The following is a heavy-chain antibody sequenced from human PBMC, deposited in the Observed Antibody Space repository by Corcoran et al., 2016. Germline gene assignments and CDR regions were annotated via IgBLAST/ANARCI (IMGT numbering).Heavy chain of an antibody. CDR1: GGSISSSSYY. J-gene: IGHJ4*02. D-gene: IGHD3-22*01. CDR2: IYYSGST. CDR3: TTDSRGMMYY. V-gene: IGHV4-39*07. Sequence: QLQLQESGPGLVKPSETLSLTCTVSGGSISSSSYYWGWIRQPPGKGLEWIGSIYYSGSTYYTPSLKSRVTISVDTSKNQFSLKLSSVTAADTAVYYCTTDSRGMMYYWGQGTLVTVSS.